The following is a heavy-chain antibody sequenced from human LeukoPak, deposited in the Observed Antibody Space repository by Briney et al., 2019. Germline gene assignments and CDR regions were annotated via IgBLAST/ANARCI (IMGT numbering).Heavy chain of an antibody. V-gene: IGHV3-23*01. J-gene: IGHJ4*02. Sequence: PGGSLRLSCAASGFTFSSYAMTWVRQAPGKGLEWVSLISGSGSTTYYADSVKGRFTISRDNSKNTLYLHMNSLRAEDTAVYYCAKGGDITSSQFDYWGQGTLATVSS. CDR2: ISGSGSTT. CDR3: AKGGDITSSQFDY. CDR1: GFTFSSYA. D-gene: IGHD5-12*01.